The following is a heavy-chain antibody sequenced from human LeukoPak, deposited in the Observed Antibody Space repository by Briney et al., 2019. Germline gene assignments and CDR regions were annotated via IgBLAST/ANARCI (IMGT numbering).Heavy chain of an antibody. CDR1: GFTFSSYW. V-gene: IGHV4-34*01. Sequence: GSLRLSCAASGFTFSSYWMSWIRQPPGKGLEWIGEINHSGSTNYNPSLKSRVTISVDTSKNQFSLKLSSVTAADTAVYYCARGTHPEYYYDSSGYRGFDYWGQGTLVTVSS. CDR2: INHSGST. CDR3: ARGTHPEYYYDSSGYRGFDY. J-gene: IGHJ4*02. D-gene: IGHD3-22*01.